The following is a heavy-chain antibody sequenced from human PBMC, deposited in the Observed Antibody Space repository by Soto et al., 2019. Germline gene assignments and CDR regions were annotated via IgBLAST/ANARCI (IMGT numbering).Heavy chain of an antibody. CDR2: IYYSGST. D-gene: IGHD5-12*01. Sequence: QVQLQESGPGLVKPSQTLSLTCTVSGGSISSGGYYWSWIRQHPGKGLEWIGYIYYSGSTYYNPSLKSRVTISVDTSKNQISLKLSSVTAADTAVYYCAREGYSGYDSYYYGMDVWGQGTTVTVSS. CDR1: GGSISSGGYY. CDR3: AREGYSGYDSYYYGMDV. V-gene: IGHV4-31*03. J-gene: IGHJ6*02.